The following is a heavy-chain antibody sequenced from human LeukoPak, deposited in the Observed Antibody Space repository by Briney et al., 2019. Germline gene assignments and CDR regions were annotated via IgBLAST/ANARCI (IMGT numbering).Heavy chain of an antibody. CDR3: AREGTGSSSSVFTGYYYYYMDV. Sequence: GASVKVSCKASGYTFTGYYMHWVRQAPGQGLEWMGWINPNSGGTNYAQKFQGRVTMTRDTSISTAYMELSRLRSDDTAVYYCAREGTGSSSSVFTGYYYYYMDVWGKGTTVTVSS. CDR1: GYTFTGYY. CDR2: INPNSGGT. V-gene: IGHV1-2*02. D-gene: IGHD6-6*01. J-gene: IGHJ6*03.